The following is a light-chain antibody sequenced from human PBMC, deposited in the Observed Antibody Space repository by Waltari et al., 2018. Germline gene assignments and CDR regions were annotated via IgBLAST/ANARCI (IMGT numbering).Light chain of an antibody. CDR3: SSYAGSNKLI. CDR2: EVD. V-gene: IGLV2-8*01. Sequence: QSALTQPPSASGSPAQTVIISCTGTSSAIRSYNYFSWYQQLPGKAPALIIYEVDRRPPGVPDRFSGSKSGNTASLTVSGLQTEDEGDYYCSSYAGSNKLIFGGVTKLTVL. J-gene: IGLJ2*01. CDR1: SSAIRSYNY.